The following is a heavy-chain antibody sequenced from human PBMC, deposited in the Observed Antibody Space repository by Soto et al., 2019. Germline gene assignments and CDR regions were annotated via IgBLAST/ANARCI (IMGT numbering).Heavy chain of an antibody. J-gene: IGHJ4*02. Sequence: GPSVKVSCQAPRLTFTSSAMQLVERARGQRLEWIGWIVVGSGNTNYAQKFQERVTITRDMSTSTGYMELSSLRAEDTGVYYYGSGPWYWGQGTLVTVSS. CDR2: IVVGSGNT. V-gene: IGHV1-58*02. CDR3: GSGPWY. D-gene: IGHD3-10*01. CDR1: RLTFTSSA.